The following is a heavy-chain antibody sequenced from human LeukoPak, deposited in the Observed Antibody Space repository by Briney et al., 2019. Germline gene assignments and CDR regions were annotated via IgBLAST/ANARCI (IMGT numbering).Heavy chain of an antibody. J-gene: IGHJ2*01. D-gene: IGHD2-2*02. CDR2: IYYSGST. CDR3: ARVVPAAIRSMVWYFDL. CDR1: GGSISSYY. V-gene: IGHV4-59*01. Sequence: PSETLSLTCTVSGGSISSYYWSWIRQPPGKGLEWIGHIYYSGSTNYNPSLKSRVTISVDTSKNQFSLKLSSVTAADTAVYYCARVVPAAIRSMVWYFDLWGRGTLVTVSS.